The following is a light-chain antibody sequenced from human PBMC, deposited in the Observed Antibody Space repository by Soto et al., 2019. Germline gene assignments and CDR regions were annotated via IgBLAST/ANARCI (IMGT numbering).Light chain of an antibody. CDR3: CSYAGSYTFVV. Sequence: QSALTQPASVSGSPGQSITISCTGTSSDVGSYNLVSWYQQHPGQAPKLMIYEVSKRPSGVSNRFSGSKSGNTASLTISGLQAEDEDDYYCCSYAGSYTFVVFGGGTKLTV. CDR1: SSDVGSYNL. J-gene: IGLJ3*02. V-gene: IGLV2-23*02. CDR2: EVS.